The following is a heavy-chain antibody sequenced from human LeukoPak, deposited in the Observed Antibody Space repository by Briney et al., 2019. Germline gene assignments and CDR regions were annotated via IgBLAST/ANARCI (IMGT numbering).Heavy chain of an antibody. D-gene: IGHD3-3*01. J-gene: IGHJ4*02. V-gene: IGHV3-33*06. Sequence: GGSLRLSCAASGFTFSSYGMHWVRQAPGKGLEWVAVIWYDGSNKYYADSVKGRFTISRDNSKNTLYLQMNSLRAEDMAVYYCAKDLRFSYFDYWGQGTLVTVSS. CDR3: AKDLRFSYFDY. CDR1: GFTFSSYG. CDR2: IWYDGSNK.